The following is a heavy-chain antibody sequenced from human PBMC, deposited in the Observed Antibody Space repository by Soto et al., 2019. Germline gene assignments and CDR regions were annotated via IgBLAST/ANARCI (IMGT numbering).Heavy chain of an antibody. D-gene: IGHD4-17*01. CDR3: AREYGGAFDY. CDR2: IWYDGSNK. J-gene: IGHJ4*02. CDR1: GFTFSSYG. V-gene: IGHV3-33*01. Sequence: QVQLVESGGGVVQPGRSLRLSCAACGFTFSSYGMHWVRQAPDKGLEWVAVIWYDGSNKYYADSVKGRFTISRDNSKNTLYLQMNSLRAEDTAVYYCAREYGGAFDYWGQGTLVTFSS.